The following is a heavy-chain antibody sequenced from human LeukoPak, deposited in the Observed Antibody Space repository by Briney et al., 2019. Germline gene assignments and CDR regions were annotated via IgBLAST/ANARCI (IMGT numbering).Heavy chain of an antibody. Sequence: SETLSLTCAVYGGSFSGYYWSWIRQPPGKGLEWIGEINHSGSTNYNPSLKSRVTISVDTSKNQFSLKLSSVTAADTAVCYCARRDCSGGSCSSHFDYWGQGTLVTVSS. CDR3: ARRDCSGGSCSSHFDY. V-gene: IGHV4-34*01. J-gene: IGHJ4*02. D-gene: IGHD2-15*01. CDR2: INHSGST. CDR1: GGSFSGYY.